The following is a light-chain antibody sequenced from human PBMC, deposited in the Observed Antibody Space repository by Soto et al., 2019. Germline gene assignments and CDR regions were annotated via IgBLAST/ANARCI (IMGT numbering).Light chain of an antibody. Sequence: DIVMTQSPFSLPVTPGEPASISYXSSQRLLHINGYNYLDVYLQXPGXSPKXXXYLXSNRASGVPDRFSGSASGTDFTLEISRVEAEDVGVYYCMQALQTPKTFGQGTKVDIK. J-gene: IGKJ1*01. CDR1: QRLLHINGYNY. CDR3: MQALQTPKT. V-gene: IGKV2-28*01. CDR2: LXS.